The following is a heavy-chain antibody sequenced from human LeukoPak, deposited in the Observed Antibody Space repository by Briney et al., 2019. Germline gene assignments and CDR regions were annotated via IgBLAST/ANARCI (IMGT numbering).Heavy chain of an antibody. Sequence: GGSLRLSCAASGAASGFIFSGYAMNWVRQAPGKGLDWVAIISYDGSNEYYVGSVRGQFTISRDNSGDTIYLQMTSLRVEDTAVYYCASGYDFWSGYPPAQYSMDVWGQGTTVTVSS. CDR2: ISYDGSNE. CDR1: GFIFSGYA. J-gene: IGHJ6*02. V-gene: IGHV3-30-3*01. CDR3: ASGYDFWSGYPPAQYSMDV. D-gene: IGHD3-3*01.